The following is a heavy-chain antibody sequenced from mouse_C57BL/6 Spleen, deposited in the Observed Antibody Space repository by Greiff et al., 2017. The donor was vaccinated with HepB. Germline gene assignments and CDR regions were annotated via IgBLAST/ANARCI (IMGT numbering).Heavy chain of an antibody. V-gene: IGHV1-52*01. Sequence: VKLMESGAELVRPGSSVKLSCKASGYTFTSYWMHWVKQRPIQGLEWIGNIDPSDSETHYNQKFKDKATLTVDKSSSTAYMQLSSLTSEDSAVYYCAREIHDYFDYWGQGTTLTVSS. CDR2: IDPSDSET. J-gene: IGHJ2*01. CDR1: GYTFTSYW. CDR3: AREIHDYFDY.